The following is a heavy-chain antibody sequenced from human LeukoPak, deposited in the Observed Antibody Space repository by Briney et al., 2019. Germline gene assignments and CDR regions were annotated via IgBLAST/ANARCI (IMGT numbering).Heavy chain of an antibody. CDR2: IYYSGST. V-gene: IGHV4-59*01. CDR1: GGSISSYY. J-gene: IGHJ6*02. D-gene: IGHD3-3*01. CDR3: ARNLGVFYYGMDV. Sequence: SETLSLTCTVSGGSISSYYWSWIRQPPGKGLEWIGYIYYSGSTNYNPSLKSRATISVDTSKNQFSLKLSSVTAADTAVYYCARNLGVFYYGMDVWGQGTTVTVSS.